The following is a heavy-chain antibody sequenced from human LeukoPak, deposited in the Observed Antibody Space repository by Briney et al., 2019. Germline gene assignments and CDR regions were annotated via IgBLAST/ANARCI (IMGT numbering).Heavy chain of an antibody. D-gene: IGHD2-8*01. CDR1: GYSISSNDW. Sequence: SETLSLTCAVSGYSISSNDWWGWIRQPPGKGLEWIGYIFYSGGTYYNPSLKSRVTMSVDTSKNQFSLKLSSVTAVDTAVYYCTRRNGYAFDIWGQGTMVTVSS. CDR3: TRRNGYAFDI. J-gene: IGHJ3*02. V-gene: IGHV4-28*01. CDR2: IFYSGGT.